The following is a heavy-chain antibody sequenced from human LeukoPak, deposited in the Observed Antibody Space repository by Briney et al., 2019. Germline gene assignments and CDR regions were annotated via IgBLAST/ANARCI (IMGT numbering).Heavy chain of an antibody. CDR3: SSYCSEGTCYGYFHH. Sequence: SGGSLRLSCAASGFTAIPSELNWVRQAPGKWLEWISYISHTGSLIYYADSVKGRFTISRDNANNFLYLQMDSLRVEDTGIYYCSSYCSEGTCYGYFHHWGRGTLVSVSS. V-gene: IGHV3-48*03. D-gene: IGHD2-15*01. J-gene: IGHJ1*01. CDR1: GFTAIPSE. CDR2: ISHTGSLI.